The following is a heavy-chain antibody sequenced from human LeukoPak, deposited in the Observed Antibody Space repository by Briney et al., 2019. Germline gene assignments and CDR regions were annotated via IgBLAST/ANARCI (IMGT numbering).Heavy chain of an antibody. J-gene: IGHJ3*02. CDR3: ATGGGVVVIDDAFDI. V-gene: IGHV4-61*05. CDR2: IYYSGST. CDR1: GVSISSSSYY. D-gene: IGHD3-22*01. Sequence: SETLSLTCTVSGVSISSSSYYWGWTRQPPGKGLEWIGYIYYSGSTNYNPSLKSRVTISVDTSKNQFSLKLSSVTAADTAVYYCATGGGVVVIDDAFDIWGQGTMVTVSS.